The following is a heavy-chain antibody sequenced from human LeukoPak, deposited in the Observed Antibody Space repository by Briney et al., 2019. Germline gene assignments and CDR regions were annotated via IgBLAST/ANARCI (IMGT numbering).Heavy chain of an antibody. Sequence: QAGGSLRLSCAASGSTFSRFGMHWVRQAPGKGLEWVAVIRDDGSRAYYADSLKGRFTVSRDNSESTLFLQMNSLRPEDTAVYYCAKKLVPYIGSGYGLAVWGQGTTVTVSS. D-gene: IGHD3-10*01. CDR1: GSTFSRFG. CDR3: AKKLVPYIGSGYGLAV. V-gene: IGHV3-30*18. J-gene: IGHJ6*02. CDR2: IRDDGSRA.